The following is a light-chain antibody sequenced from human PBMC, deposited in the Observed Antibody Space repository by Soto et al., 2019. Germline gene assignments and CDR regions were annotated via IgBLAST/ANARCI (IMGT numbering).Light chain of an antibody. CDR1: RSVDKW. CDR3: QQYYSFWT. J-gene: IGKJ1*01. CDR2: EAS. V-gene: IGKV1-5*02. Sequence: DIQMTQSHSTLSASLGDRVTIICRASRSVDKWLAWYQQKSGKASKLLIYEASHLQSGVPSRFGGTGSGTEFTLTIKSLQPEDVATYYCQQYYSFWTFGQGTTVEV.